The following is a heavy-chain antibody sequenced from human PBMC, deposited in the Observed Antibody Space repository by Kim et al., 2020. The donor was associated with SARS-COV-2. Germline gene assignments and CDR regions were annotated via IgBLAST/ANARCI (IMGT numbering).Heavy chain of an antibody. CDR2: IYSGGGT. CDR1: GFTVSSNY. V-gene: IGHV3-66*01. Sequence: GGSLRLSCAASGFTVSSNYMSWVRQAPGKGLEWVSVIYSGGGTYYADSLKGRFTISRDNSKNKLYLQMNSLSAEDTAVYYCARTPFAVYQTDYYYGMDVWGQGTTVTVSS. CDR3: ARTPFAVYQTDYYYGMDV. J-gene: IGHJ6*02. D-gene: IGHD3-16*01.